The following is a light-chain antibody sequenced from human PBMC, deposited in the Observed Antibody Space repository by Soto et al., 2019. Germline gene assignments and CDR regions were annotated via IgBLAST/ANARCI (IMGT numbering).Light chain of an antibody. CDR1: SSNIGADYD. Sequence: QSALTQPPSVSGAPGQRVTISCTGSSSNIGADYDVHWYQHLPGTAPKLLIYGNNDRPSGVPDRFSGSKSGTSVSLAITGLQAEDEADYYCHSYDSSLSGYVFGTGTKLTVL. CDR3: HSYDSSLSGYV. CDR2: GNN. J-gene: IGLJ1*01. V-gene: IGLV1-40*01.